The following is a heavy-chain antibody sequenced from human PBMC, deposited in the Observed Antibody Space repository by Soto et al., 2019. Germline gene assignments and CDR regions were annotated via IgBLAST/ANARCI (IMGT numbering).Heavy chain of an antibody. D-gene: IGHD5-18*01. J-gene: IGHJ4*02. V-gene: IGHV4-31*03. Sequence: TLSLTCTVSGGSISSGGYYWSWIRQHPGKGLEWIGYIYYSGSTYYNPSLKSRVTISVDTSKNQFSLKLSSVTAADTAVYYCATVDTAMVAFDYWGQGTLVTVSS. CDR2: IYYSGST. CDR1: GGSISSGGYY. CDR3: ATVDTAMVAFDY.